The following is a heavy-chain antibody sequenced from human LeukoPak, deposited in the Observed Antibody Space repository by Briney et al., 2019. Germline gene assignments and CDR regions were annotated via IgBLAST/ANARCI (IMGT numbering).Heavy chain of an antibody. CDR2: INHSGST. D-gene: IGHD4-11*01. Sequence: SETLSLTCAVYGGSFSGYYWSWIRQPPGKGLEWIGEINHSGSTNYNPSLKSRVTISVDTSKNQFSLKLSSVTAADTAVYYCASGLHWPYYFDYWGQGTLVTVSS. CDR1: GGSFSGYY. CDR3: ASGLHWPYYFDY. V-gene: IGHV4-34*01. J-gene: IGHJ4*02.